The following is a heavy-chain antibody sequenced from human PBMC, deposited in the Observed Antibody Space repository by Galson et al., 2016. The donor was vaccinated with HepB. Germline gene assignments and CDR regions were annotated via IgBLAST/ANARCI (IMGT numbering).Heavy chain of an antibody. J-gene: IGHJ4*02. CDR3: ARFSVWFGEDFFDS. CDR1: EVSFSHYA. D-gene: IGHD3-10*01. Sequence: SLRLSCAASEVSFSHYAIHWVRQAPGKGLEWVSYISYDTNNKYYADSVKGRFTISRDDAKNSLYLQMNSLRAEDTAVYYCARFSVWFGEDFFDSWGQGTLVTVSS. V-gene: IGHV3-30-3*01. CDR2: ISYDTNNK.